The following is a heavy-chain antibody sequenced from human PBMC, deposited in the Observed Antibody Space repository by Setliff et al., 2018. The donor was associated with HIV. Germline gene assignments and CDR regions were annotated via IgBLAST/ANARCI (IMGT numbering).Heavy chain of an antibody. Sequence: SVKVSCKASGGTFSSYAISWVRQAPGQGLEWMGGIIPIFGTANYAQKFQGRVTITADESTSTAYMELSSLRPEDTAVYYCARDVDTATYYYYGMDVWGQGTTVTVSS. D-gene: IGHD5-18*01. CDR2: IIPIFGTA. J-gene: IGHJ6*02. V-gene: IGHV1-69*13. CDR3: ARDVDTATYYYYGMDV. CDR1: GGTFSSYA.